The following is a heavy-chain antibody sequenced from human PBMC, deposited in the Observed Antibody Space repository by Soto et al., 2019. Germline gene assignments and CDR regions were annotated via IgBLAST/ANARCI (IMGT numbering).Heavy chain of an antibody. CDR3: AKGRYYFWSPYYFDS. CDR1: GLNFDDFA. Sequence: EVQLVESGGRLVQPGRSLRLSCVGTGLNFDDFAMHWVRQAPGKGLEWVAGITWNSRVLAYADSVKGRFTISRDNARNSLYLQMDSLRDEDTALYYCAKGRYYFWSPYYFDSWGQGTLVTVSS. D-gene: IGHD3-3*01. V-gene: IGHV3-9*01. J-gene: IGHJ4*02. CDR2: ITWNSRVL.